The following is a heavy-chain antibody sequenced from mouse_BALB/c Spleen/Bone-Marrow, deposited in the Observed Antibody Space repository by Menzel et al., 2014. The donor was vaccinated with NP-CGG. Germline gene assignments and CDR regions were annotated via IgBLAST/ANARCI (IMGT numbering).Heavy chain of an antibody. CDR3: AREGYYYGSSTYYAMDY. J-gene: IGHJ4*01. V-gene: IGHV1-87*01. D-gene: IGHD1-1*01. Sequence: VHLVESGAELARPGASVKLSCKASGYTFTSYWMQWVKQRPGQGLEWIGAIYPGDGDTRYTQKFNGKATLTADKSSSTAYMQLSSLASEESAVYYCAREGYYYGSSTYYAMDYWGQGTSVTVSS. CDR1: GYTFTSYW. CDR2: IYPGDGDT.